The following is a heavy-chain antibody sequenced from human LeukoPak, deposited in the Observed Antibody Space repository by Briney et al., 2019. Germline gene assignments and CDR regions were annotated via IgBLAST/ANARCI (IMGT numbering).Heavy chain of an antibody. CDR3: AKDSVTKYDFWSGPTYFVDY. D-gene: IGHD3-3*01. CDR2: ISGSGGSA. V-gene: IGHV3-23*01. Sequence: QTGGSLRLSCAASGFTFSSYAMSWVRQAPGKGLEWVSAISGSGGSAYYADSVKGRFTISRDHSKNTLYLQMNSLRAEDTAVYYCAKDSVTKYDFWSGPTYFVDYWGQGTLVTVSS. CDR1: GFTFSSYA. J-gene: IGHJ4*02.